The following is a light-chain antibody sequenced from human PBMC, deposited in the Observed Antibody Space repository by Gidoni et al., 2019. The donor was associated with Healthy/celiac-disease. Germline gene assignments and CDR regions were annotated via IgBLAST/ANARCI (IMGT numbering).Light chain of an antibody. V-gene: IGKV3-15*01. CDR3: QQYNNWART. CDR1: QSVSSN. J-gene: IGKJ1*01. Sequence: EIVMTQSPATLSVSPGERATLSCRASQSVSSNLAWYQQKPGQAPMLLIYGASTRATGIPARFCCSGSGTEFTLTISSLQSEDFAVYYCQQYNNWARTFGQGTKVEIK. CDR2: GAS.